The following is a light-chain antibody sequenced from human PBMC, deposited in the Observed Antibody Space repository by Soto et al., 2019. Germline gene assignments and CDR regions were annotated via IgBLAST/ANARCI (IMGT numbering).Light chain of an antibody. V-gene: IGLV2-23*01. CDR3: CSYAGSIV. J-gene: IGLJ2*01. CDR1: XSDVGSYNL. Sequence: QSALTQPASVSGSPGQSITISCTGTXSDVGSYNLVSWYQQHPGKAPKLMIYEGSKRPSGVSNRFSGSKSGNTASLTISGLQAEDEADYYCCSYAGSIVFGGGTKLTVL. CDR2: EGS.